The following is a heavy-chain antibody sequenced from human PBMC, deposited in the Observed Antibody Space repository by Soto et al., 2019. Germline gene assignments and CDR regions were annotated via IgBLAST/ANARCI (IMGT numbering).Heavy chain of an antibody. Sequence: PGGSLRLSCAASGFTFSTYSMNWVRPAPGKGLEWVSYISSSSTTTYYADTVRGRFTNSRDNSKNTLNLQMDSLRAEDTAVYYCAKKSTDSSGYSDYWGQGTVVTVSS. J-gene: IGHJ4*02. CDR2: ISSSSTTT. V-gene: IGHV3-48*01. CDR1: GFTFSTYS. D-gene: IGHD2-2*01. CDR3: AKKSTDSSGYSDY.